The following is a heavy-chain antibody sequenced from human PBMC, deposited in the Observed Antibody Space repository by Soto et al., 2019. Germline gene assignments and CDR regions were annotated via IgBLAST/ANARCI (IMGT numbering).Heavy chain of an antibody. CDR3: ARLLYDSRGYYYFDY. V-gene: IGHV4-39*01. J-gene: IGHJ4*02. CDR2: VYYSGRT. CDR1: GGSISTSSYY. Sequence: SETLSLTCTVSGGSISTSSYYWGWIRQPPGKGLEWIGSVYYSGRTYDNPSLKSRVTLSVDRSKNQFSLKLTSVTAADTAVYYCARLLYDSRGYYYFDYWGQGTLVTVSS. D-gene: IGHD3-22*01.